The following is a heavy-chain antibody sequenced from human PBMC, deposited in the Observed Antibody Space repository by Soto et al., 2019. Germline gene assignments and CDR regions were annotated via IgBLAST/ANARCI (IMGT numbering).Heavy chain of an antibody. D-gene: IGHD3-3*01. CDR3: ARDPSPYVFWGGSNRPYGLDV. J-gene: IGHJ6*02. CDR1: GFTLSSYI. CDR2: ISTSSSYK. V-gene: IGHV3-21*01. Sequence: DVQLAESGGGLVRPGGSLRLSCAASGFTLSSYIINWVRQAPGRGLEWVSSISTSSSYKYYADSVKGRFTISRDNAKNSLFLQINTLRTEDTAVYYCARDPSPYVFWGGSNRPYGLDVWGQGTTVPVSS.